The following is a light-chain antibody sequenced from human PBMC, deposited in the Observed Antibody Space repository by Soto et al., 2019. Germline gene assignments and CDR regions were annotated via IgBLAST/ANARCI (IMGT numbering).Light chain of an antibody. V-gene: IGKV1-39*01. CDR3: QQSYSTPRT. J-gene: IGKJ2*01. CDR2: AAS. Sequence: DIPMTQSPSSLSASVGDRVTITCRASQSIASYLNWYQQKPGKAPKLLIYAASSLQGGVPSRFSGSGSGTDFTLTISSLQPEDFAAYYCQQSYSTPRTFGQGTKLEIK. CDR1: QSIASY.